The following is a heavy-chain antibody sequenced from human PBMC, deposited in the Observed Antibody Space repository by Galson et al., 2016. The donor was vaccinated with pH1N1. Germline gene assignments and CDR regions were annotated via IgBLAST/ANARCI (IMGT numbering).Heavy chain of an antibody. CDR3: AHSVGTRVFGVVTNFNWFDP. J-gene: IGHJ5*02. D-gene: IGHD3-3*01. CDR2: IYWTDDK. Sequence: PALVKPTQTLTPTCTFSGFSLRSNGVGVGWIRQPPGKALEWLVIYWTDDKRYSPSLKSRLTITKDTSKNQVVLTMTNMDPVDTATYYCAHSVGTRVFGVVTNFNWFDPWGQGTLVTVSS. V-gene: IGHV2-5*01. CDR1: GFSLRSNGVG.